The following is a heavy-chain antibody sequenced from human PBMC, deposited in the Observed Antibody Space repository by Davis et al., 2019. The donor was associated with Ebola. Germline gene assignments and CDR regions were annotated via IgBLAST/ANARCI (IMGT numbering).Heavy chain of an antibody. V-gene: IGHV3-30*03. D-gene: IGHD3-22*01. J-gene: IGHJ3*02. CDR2: ISYDGSNK. CDR1: GFTFSSYG. CDR3: ARSITMIVVAYFDI. Sequence: PGGSLRLSCAASGFTFSSYGMHWVRQAPGKGLEWVAVISYDGSNKYYADSVKGRFTISRDNSKNTLYLQMNSLRAEDTAVYYCARSITMIVVAYFDIWGQGTMVTVSS.